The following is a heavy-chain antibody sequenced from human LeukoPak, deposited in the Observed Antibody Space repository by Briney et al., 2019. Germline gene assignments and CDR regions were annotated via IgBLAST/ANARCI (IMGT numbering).Heavy chain of an antibody. D-gene: IGHD5-12*01. CDR3: AKGGGYDWRGHYYYYMDV. CDR1: GFTFSSYG. CDR2: ISGSGGST. V-gene: IGHV3-23*01. J-gene: IGHJ6*03. Sequence: GGSLRLSCAASGFTFSSYGMSWVRQAPGKGLEWVSAISGSGGSTYYADSVKGRFTISRDNSKNTLYLQMNSLRAEDTAVYYCAKGGGYDWRGHYYYYMDVWGKGTTVTVSS.